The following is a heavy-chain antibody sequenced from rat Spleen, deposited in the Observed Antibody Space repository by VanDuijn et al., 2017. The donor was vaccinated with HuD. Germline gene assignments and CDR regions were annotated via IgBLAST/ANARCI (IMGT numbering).Heavy chain of an antibody. CDR1: GFSLTSTG. V-gene: IGHV2S12*01. J-gene: IGHJ3*01. CDR2: ISTGGNT. Sequence: QVHLKESGPGLVQSSQTLSLTCTVSGFSLTSTGVSWVRQPPGEGLEWIAAISTGGNTYYNSALSSRLSISRDTSKSQVFLKVDSLQTEDTATYFCTRESLPGFNSHWFLSWGQGTLVTVSS. CDR3: TRESLPGFNSHWFLS. D-gene: IGHD1-4*01.